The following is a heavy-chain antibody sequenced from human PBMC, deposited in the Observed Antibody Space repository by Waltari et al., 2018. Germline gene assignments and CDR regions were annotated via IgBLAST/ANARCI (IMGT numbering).Heavy chain of an antibody. CDR2: IYYRGST. CDR3: RAHIVVGPAAMPAGGGSDP. V-gene: IGHV4-39*01. Sequence: QLQLQESGPGLVKPSETLSLTCTVSGGSISSSSYYWGWIRQPPGKGLEWIGSIYYRGSTYCNTSHKRRVTIAVGRSKNQLCRKRRSVTAGDTAVYDWRAHIVVGPAAMPAGGGSDPWGQGTLVTVSS. D-gene: IGHD2-2*01. J-gene: IGHJ5*02. CDR1: GGSISSSSYY.